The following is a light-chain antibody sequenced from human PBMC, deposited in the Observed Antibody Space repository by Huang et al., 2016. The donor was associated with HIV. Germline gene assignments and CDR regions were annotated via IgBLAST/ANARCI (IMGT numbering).Light chain of an antibody. CDR3: QKYDSAPLT. CDR2: AAS. V-gene: IGKV1-27*01. CDR1: QGISNS. J-gene: IGKJ4*01. Sequence: DIQMTQSPFSLSASVGDRVTITCRARQGISNSLAWYQQKPGKVPRLLIYAASTLQSGVPSRFSGSRSGRDFSLTIGSLQPEDVATYYCQKYDSAPLTFGGGTKVEI.